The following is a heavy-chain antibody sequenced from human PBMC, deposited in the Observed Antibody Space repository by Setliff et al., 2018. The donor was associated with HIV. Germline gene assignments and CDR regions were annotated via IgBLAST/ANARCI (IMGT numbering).Heavy chain of an antibody. CDR2: IFYSGTT. V-gene: IGHV4-39*07. CDR1: RGSICSGTYY. J-gene: IGHJ5*02. D-gene: IGHD4-17*01. CDR3: ARDIWAYGLMGS. Sequence: PSETLSLTCTVSRGSICSGTYYWTWIRQPPGKGLEWIGNIFYSGTTYYNPSLQSRVTISLDTSKNQLSLELRSVTAADTALYYCARDIWAYGLMGSWGQGTLVTVSS.